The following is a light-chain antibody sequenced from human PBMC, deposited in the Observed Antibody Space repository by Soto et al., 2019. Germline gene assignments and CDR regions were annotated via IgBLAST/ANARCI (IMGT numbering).Light chain of an antibody. Sequence: DIQMTQSPSSLSASVGDRVTITCQASQDISDHLNWYQHIPGKAPSLLMYDASGLEAGVPLWFRGSGSGPDVTVTIVSLQPEDIETYYFQEYDDLPWTLGHGTQVAIE. CDR3: QEYDDLPWT. V-gene: IGKV1-33*01. CDR2: DAS. J-gene: IGKJ1*01. CDR1: QDISDH.